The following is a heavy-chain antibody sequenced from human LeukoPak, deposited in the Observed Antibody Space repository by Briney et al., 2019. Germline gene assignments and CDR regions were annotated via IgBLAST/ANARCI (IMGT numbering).Heavy chain of an antibody. CDR3: ARTGRGATEGEGPPVRPQKRQKRPYYFDY. D-gene: IGHD3-10*01. Sequence: SETLSLTCAVYGGSFSGYYWSWIRQPPGEGLEWIGEINHSGSTNYNPSLKSRVTISVDTSKNQFSLKLSSVPAADTAVYYCARTGRGATEGEGPPVRPQKRQKRPYYFDYWGQGTLVTVSS. V-gene: IGHV4-34*01. CDR1: GGSFSGYY. CDR2: INHSGST. J-gene: IGHJ4*02.